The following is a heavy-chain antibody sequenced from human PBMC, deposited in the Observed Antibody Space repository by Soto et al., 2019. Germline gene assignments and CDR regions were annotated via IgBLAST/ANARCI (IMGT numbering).Heavy chain of an antibody. CDR3: PRDQDRPGGVRGLLGWFDP. CDR1: GFTLRNFA. Sequence: QVQLVESGGGVVQPGRSLRLSCAASGFTLRNFAMHWVRQAPGKGLEWVALISNDGSNKYYADSVKGRFTISRDMAKNTLYLQMNSLRPEDTAVYYCPRDQDRPGGVRGLLGWFDPWGQGTLVTVSS. J-gene: IGHJ5*02. CDR2: ISNDGSNK. D-gene: IGHD3-10*01. V-gene: IGHV3-30-3*01.